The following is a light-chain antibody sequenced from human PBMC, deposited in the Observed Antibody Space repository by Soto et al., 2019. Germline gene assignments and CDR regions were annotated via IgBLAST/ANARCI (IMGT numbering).Light chain of an antibody. CDR3: QQHNNWRT. CDR2: DTS. CDR1: QSVSSN. J-gene: IGKJ1*01. Sequence: EIVITQSPVTLSVSPGERATLPCRASQSVSSNFAWSQKKPGQAPRVLIYDTSTTATGIPARFSSSGSGTEFTLTISSLQYEDFAVYYCQQHNNWRTFGPGTKVDIK. V-gene: IGKV3-15*01.